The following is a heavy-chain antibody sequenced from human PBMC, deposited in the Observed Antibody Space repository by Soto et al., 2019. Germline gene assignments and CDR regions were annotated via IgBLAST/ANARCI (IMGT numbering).Heavy chain of an antibody. J-gene: IGHJ4*02. V-gene: IGHV3-30*18. CDR2: ISYDGSNK. Sequence: GGSLRLSCAASGFTFSSYGMHWVRQAPGKGLEWVAVISYDGSNKYYADSVKGRFTISRDNSKNTLYLQMNSLRAEDTAVYYCAKSRGSSAKKTTLDYWGQGTLLTVSS. CDR1: GFTFSSYG. CDR3: AKSRGSSAKKTTLDY. D-gene: IGHD4-17*01.